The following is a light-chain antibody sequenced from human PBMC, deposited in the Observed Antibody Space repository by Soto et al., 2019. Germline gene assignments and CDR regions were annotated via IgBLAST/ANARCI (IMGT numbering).Light chain of an antibody. CDR2: AAS. V-gene: IGKV1-12*01. Sequence: DIQMTQSPSSVSASVGDRVTITCRASQSISSWLARYQQKPGPVPKLLIYAASSLQSGVPSRFSGSGAGKEFTLTITSLQPEYFGTYYCQQGDSFPITFGQGTRLEVK. CDR3: QQGDSFPIT. J-gene: IGKJ5*01. CDR1: QSISSW.